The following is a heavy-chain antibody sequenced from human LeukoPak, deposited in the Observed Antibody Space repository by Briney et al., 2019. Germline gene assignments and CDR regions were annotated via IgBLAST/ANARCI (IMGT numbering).Heavy chain of an antibody. CDR2: ISGSADST. V-gene: IGHV3-23*01. Sequence: GGSLRLSCAASGFTFSSYAMSWVRQAPGKGLEWVSAISGSADSTYYADSVKGRFTISRDNSKNTLYLQMNTLRAEDTAVYYCAKTRVLWFLDYWGQGTLVIVSS. CDR1: GFTFSSYA. D-gene: IGHD3-10*01. J-gene: IGHJ4*02. CDR3: AKTRVLWFLDY.